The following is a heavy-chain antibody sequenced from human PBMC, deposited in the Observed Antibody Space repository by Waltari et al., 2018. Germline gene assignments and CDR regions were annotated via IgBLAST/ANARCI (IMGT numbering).Heavy chain of an antibody. D-gene: IGHD2-2*01. Sequence: QVQLQQWGAGLLKPSETLSLTCAVYGGSFSGYYWSWIRQPPGKGLEWIGEINYSGSTNYNPSRKSRVTISVDTSKNQFSLKLSSVTAADTAVYYCARVSLTVVPAAMTYYYYYYGMDVWGQGTTVTVSS. V-gene: IGHV4-34*01. CDR3: ARVSLTVVPAAMTYYYYYYGMDV. CDR2: INYSGST. J-gene: IGHJ6*02. CDR1: GGSFSGYY.